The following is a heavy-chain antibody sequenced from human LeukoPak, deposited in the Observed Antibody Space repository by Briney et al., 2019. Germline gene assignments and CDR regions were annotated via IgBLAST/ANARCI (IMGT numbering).Heavy chain of an antibody. V-gene: IGHV4-4*07. CDR1: VASISSYY. CDR3: ARGNYYDSRNAFDI. CDR2: IYTSGRT. D-gene: IGHD3-22*01. Sequence: SETLSLTCTVSVASISSYYWSWIRQPAGKGLEWIGRIYTSGRTNYNPSLKSRVTISVDKSGNQFSLKLSSVTAADTAVYYCARGNYYDSRNAFDIWGQGTKVTVSS. J-gene: IGHJ3*02.